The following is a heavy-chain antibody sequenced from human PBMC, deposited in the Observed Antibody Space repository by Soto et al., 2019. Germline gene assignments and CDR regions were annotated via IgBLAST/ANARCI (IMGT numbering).Heavy chain of an antibody. V-gene: IGHV1-18*04. CDR1: GYTFTTYG. Sequence: QVQLVQSGAEVKRPGASLKGSCKASGYTFTTYGFNWVRQAPGQGLEWMGWISPYNGDTNYAQNFQGRVTLTTDTSTSTAYMELRTLTSDDTAVYYCARTPRAQMIVLEAATRFDYWGQGTLVTVSS. CDR2: ISPYNGDT. J-gene: IGHJ4*02. CDR3: ARTPRAQMIVLEAATRFDY. D-gene: IGHD2-15*01.